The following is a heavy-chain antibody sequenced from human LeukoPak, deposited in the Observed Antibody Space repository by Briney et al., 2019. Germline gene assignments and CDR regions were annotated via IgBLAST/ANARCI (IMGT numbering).Heavy chain of an antibody. J-gene: IGHJ4*02. CDR3: ATPYTSGWSLYFDN. V-gene: IGHV3-30-3*01. D-gene: IGHD6-19*01. CDR1: GFTFSSYT. CDR2: ISHDGGNK. Sequence: GGSLRLSCAASGFTFSSYTMHWVRQAPDKGLEWVAVISHDGGNKYYADSVKGRFTISRDNSKNTLYLQMNGLRAEETAMYYCATPYTSGWSLYFDNWGQGTLVTVSS.